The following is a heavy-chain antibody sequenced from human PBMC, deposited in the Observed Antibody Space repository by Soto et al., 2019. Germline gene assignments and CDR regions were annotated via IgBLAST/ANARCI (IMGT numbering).Heavy chain of an antibody. CDR1: GGSISSGGYS. CDR3: ARDRNYYYDSIRYFDY. D-gene: IGHD3-22*01. Sequence: SETLSLTCAVSGGSISSGGYSWSWIRQPPGKGLEWIGYIYHSGNTYYNPSLKSRVTISVDTSKNQFSLKLNSATAADTAVYYCARDRNYYYDSIRYFDYWGQGTLVTVSS. CDR2: IYHSGNT. V-gene: IGHV4-30-2*01. J-gene: IGHJ4*02.